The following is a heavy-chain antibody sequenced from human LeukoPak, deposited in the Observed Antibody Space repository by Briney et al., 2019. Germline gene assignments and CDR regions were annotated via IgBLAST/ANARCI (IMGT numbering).Heavy chain of an antibody. CDR1: GYTFTSYG. J-gene: IGHJ4*02. D-gene: IGHD1-26*01. V-gene: IGHV1-18*01. CDR2: ISAYNGNT. Sequence: GASVKVSCKASGYTFTSYGISWVRQAPGQGLEWMGWISAYNGNTNYAQKLQGRVTMTTDTSTSTAYMELRSLRSDDTAVYYCARGAYSGSYYDLGFYWGQGTLVTVPS. CDR3: ARGAYSGSYYDLGFY.